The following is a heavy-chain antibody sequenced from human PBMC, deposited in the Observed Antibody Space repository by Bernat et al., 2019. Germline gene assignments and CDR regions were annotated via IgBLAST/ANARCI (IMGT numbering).Heavy chain of an antibody. CDR1: GFTFSSYW. J-gene: IGHJ6*02. V-gene: IGHV3-74*01. Sequence: EVQLVESGGGLVQPGGSLRLSCAASGFTFSSYWMHWVRQAPGKGLVWVSRINSDGSGTRYADAVKGQFTNSRDNAKNTLYLQMNSLGPGDTAVYYCAGEFVAMFRVDYYEYGMDVWGQGTTVTVSS. CDR2: INSDGSGT. CDR3: AGEFVAMFRVDYYEYGMDV. D-gene: IGHD3-3*01.